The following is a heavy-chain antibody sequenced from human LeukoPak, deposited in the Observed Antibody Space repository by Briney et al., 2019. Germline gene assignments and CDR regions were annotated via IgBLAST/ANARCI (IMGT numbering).Heavy chain of an antibody. CDR1: GGTFSSYA. Sequence: ASVKVSCKASGGTFSSYAISWVRQAPGQGLEWMGGIIPIFGTANYAQKFQGRVTITADESTSTAYMELSSLRSEDTAVYYCARDYYSSTSCFHYWGQGTLVTVSS. CDR2: IIPIFGTA. CDR3: ARDYYSSTSCFHY. D-gene: IGHD2-2*01. V-gene: IGHV1-69*13. J-gene: IGHJ4*02.